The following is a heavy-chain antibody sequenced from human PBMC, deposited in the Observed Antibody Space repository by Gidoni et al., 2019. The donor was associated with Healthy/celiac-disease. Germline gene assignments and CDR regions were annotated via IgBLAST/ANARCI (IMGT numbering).Heavy chain of an antibody. V-gene: IGHV3-66*01. J-gene: IGHJ4*02. Sequence: EVQLVESGGGLVQPGGSLRLSCAASGFTVSTNYMSWVRQAPGKGLEWVSVIYSGGSTYYADSVKGRFTISRDNSKNTLYLQMNSLRAEDTAVYYCAMAQFGFSSSSNYDYWGQGTLVTVSS. CDR3: AMAQFGFSSSSNYDY. CDR2: IYSGGST. D-gene: IGHD6-13*01. CDR1: GFTVSTNY.